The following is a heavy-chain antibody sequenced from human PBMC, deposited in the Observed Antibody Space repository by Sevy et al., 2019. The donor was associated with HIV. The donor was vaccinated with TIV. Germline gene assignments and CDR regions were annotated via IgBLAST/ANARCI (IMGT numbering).Heavy chain of an antibody. CDR3: ARDLGPAAILDAFDI. V-gene: IGHV1-69*01. CDR2: SIPIFVTP. D-gene: IGHD2-2*02. CDR1: GGTFSSYG. Sequence: KISCKASGGTFSSYGINWVRQAPGQGLEWMGRSIPIFVTPNYAQKFQGRVTITADESTSTAYMELSSLRSEDTAVYYCARDLGPAAILDAFDIWGQGTMVTVSS. J-gene: IGHJ3*02.